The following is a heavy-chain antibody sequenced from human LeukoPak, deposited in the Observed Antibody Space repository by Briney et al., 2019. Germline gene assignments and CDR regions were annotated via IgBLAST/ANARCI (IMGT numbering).Heavy chain of an antibody. V-gene: IGHV4-34*01. D-gene: IGHD2-21*02. Sequence: PSETLSLTCAVYGGSFSGYYWSWIRQPPGKGLEWIGEINHSGSTNYNPSLKSRVTISVDTSKNQFSLKLSSVTAADTAVYYCARDSIAYCGGDCYSRWFDPWGQGALVTVSS. CDR1: GGSFSGYY. CDR3: ARDSIAYCGGDCYSRWFDP. CDR2: INHSGST. J-gene: IGHJ5*02.